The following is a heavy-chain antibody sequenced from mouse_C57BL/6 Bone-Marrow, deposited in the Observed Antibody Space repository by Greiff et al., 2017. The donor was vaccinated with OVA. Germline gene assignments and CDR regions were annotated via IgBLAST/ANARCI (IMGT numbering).Heavy chain of an antibody. V-gene: IGHV1-81*01. Sequence: QVHVKQSGAELARPGASVKLSCKASGYTFTSYGISWVKQRTGQGLEWIGEIYPRSGNTYYNEKFKGKATLTADKSSSTAYMELRSLTSEDSAVYFCAREGANWGFAYWGQGTLVTVSA. CDR3: AREGANWGFAY. CDR2: IYPRSGNT. J-gene: IGHJ3*01. CDR1: GYTFTSYG. D-gene: IGHD4-1*01.